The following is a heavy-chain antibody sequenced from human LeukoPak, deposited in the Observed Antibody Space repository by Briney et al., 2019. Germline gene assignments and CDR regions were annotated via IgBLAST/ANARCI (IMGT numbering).Heavy chain of an antibody. V-gene: IGHV1-24*01. J-gene: IGHJ6*02. Sequence: GASVKVSCKVSGYTLTELSMHWVRQAPGEGLEWMGGFDPEDGETIYAQKFQGRVTMTEDTSTDTAYMELSSLRSEDTAVYYCATDHHYYDSSGYYHSRKSMDVWGQGTTVTVSS. D-gene: IGHD3-22*01. CDR1: GYTLTELS. CDR3: ATDHHYYDSSGYYHSRKSMDV. CDR2: FDPEDGET.